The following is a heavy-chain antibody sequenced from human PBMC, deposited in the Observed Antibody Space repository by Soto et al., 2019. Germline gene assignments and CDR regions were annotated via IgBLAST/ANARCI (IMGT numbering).Heavy chain of an antibody. Sequence: GGSLRLSCAASGFTFSSYSMNWVRQAPGKGLEWVSYISSSGSIIFYADSVKGRFTISRDNSKNTLYLQMNSLRAEDTAVYYCARLETGPNYDILTGYYGIGYWGQGTLVTVSS. CDR2: ISSSGSII. V-gene: IGHV3-48*01. J-gene: IGHJ4*02. CDR3: ARLETGPNYDILTGYYGIGY. D-gene: IGHD3-9*01. CDR1: GFTFSSYS.